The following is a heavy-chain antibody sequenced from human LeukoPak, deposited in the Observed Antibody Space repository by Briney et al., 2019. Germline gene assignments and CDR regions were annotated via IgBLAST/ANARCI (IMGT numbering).Heavy chain of an antibody. Sequence: SETLSLTCAVSADSFSSHYWTWIRQPPGKGLEWIGYISYIGSTNYHPSLKRRVTISIDTSKNQFSLKLSSVTAADTAVYYCARDLVTVTKGFDIWGQGTMVSVSS. CDR2: ISYIGST. V-gene: IGHV4-59*11. J-gene: IGHJ3*02. CDR3: ARDLVTVTKGFDI. CDR1: ADSFSSHY. D-gene: IGHD4-17*01.